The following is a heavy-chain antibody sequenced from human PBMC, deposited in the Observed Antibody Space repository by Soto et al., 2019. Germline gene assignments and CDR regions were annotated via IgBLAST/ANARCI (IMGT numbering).Heavy chain of an antibody. CDR3: ARDWESIAARLNPIHFDY. Sequence: QVQLVQSGAEVKKPGASVKVSCKASGYTFTSYYMHWVRQAPGQGLEWMGIIKPSGGSTSYAQKFQGRVTMTRDTSTRTVYMELSSLRSEDTAVYYCARDWESIAARLNPIHFDYWGQGTLVTVSS. CDR1: GYTFTSYY. CDR2: IKPSGGST. D-gene: IGHD6-6*01. J-gene: IGHJ4*02. V-gene: IGHV1-46*01.